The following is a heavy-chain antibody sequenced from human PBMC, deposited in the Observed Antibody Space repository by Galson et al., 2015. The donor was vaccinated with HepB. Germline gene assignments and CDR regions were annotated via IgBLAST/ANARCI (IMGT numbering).Heavy chain of an antibody. V-gene: IGHV2-5*02. D-gene: IGHD3-22*01. CDR1: GFSLSASGVG. J-gene: IGHJ4*02. CDR2: IYWDDDK. CDR3: AYTYQYYNTRGSCAY. Sequence: PALVKPTQTLTLTCTSSGFSLSASGVGVGWIRPPPGKALEWLALIYWDDDKRYSPSLNNRLTITKDNSKSQGVLTMTNVDPADTATYYCAYTYQYYNTRGSCAYWGQGTRVTVSS.